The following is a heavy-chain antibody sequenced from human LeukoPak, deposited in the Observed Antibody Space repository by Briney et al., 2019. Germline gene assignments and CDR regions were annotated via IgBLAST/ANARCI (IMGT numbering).Heavy chain of an antibody. CDR3: AKDPLSGYYSYYFDY. CDR1: GFTFSSYA. Sequence: PGGSLRLSCAASGFTFSSYAMSWVRQAPGKGLEWVSAISGSGGSTYYADSVKGRFTIFRDNSKNTLYLQMNSLRAEDTAVYYCAKDPLSGYYSYYFDYWGQGTLVTVSS. J-gene: IGHJ4*02. D-gene: IGHD3-22*01. V-gene: IGHV3-23*01. CDR2: ISGSGGST.